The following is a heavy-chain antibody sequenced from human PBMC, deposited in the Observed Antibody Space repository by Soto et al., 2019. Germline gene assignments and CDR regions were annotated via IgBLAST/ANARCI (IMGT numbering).Heavy chain of an antibody. V-gene: IGHV1-18*01. CDR2: ISAYNGNT. J-gene: IGHJ4*02. D-gene: IGHD5-12*01. CDR1: GYTFTSYG. CDR3: ARDLRYGSARGQRLMFDY. Sequence: GASVKVSCKASGYTFTSYGISWVRQAPGQGLEWMGWISAYNGNTNYAQKLQGRVTMTTDTSTSTAYMELRSLRSDDTAVYYCARDLRYGSARGQRLMFDYWGQGTLVTVSS.